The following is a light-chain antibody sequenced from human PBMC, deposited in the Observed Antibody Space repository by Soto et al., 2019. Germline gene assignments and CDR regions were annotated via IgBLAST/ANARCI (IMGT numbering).Light chain of an antibody. V-gene: IGKV3-11*01. CDR2: DAS. CDR1: QSVSSF. CDR3: QQRSSSLT. J-gene: IGKJ4*01. Sequence: IVLPPSPAPLSLSPVESATLSCRASQSVSSFLAWFQQTPGQAPRILVYDASNRATGIPAGFSGSGSGTDFTLTISSIDPEEFAVYDCQQRSSSLTVGGGTKVDIK.